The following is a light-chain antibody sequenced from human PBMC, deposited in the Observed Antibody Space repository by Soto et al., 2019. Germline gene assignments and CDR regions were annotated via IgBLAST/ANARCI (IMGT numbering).Light chain of an antibody. CDR1: SSDVGGYNY. J-gene: IGLJ3*02. CDR2: EVS. CDR3: SSFTSSTTWV. V-gene: IGLV2-14*01. Sequence: QSALTQPASVSGSPGQSITISCTGTSSDVGGYNYVSWYQQHPGKAPKLIIYEVSNRPSGVSNRFSASKSGNTASLTVSGLQAEDEANHYCSSFTSSTTWVFGGGTKLTVL.